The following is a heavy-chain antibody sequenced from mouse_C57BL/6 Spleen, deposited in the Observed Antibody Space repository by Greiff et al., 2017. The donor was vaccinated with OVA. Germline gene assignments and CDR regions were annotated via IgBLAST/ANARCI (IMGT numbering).Heavy chain of an antibody. J-gene: IGHJ2*01. CDR2: IDTSDSET. V-gene: IGHV1-52*01. CDR1: GYTFTSYW. CDR3: ARSPDRLLDD. Sequence: QVQLQQPGAELVRPGSSVKLSCKASGYTFTSYWMHWVKQRPIQGLEWIGNIDTSDSETHSNQKFKDKATLTVDKSSSTAYMQLSSLTSEDSAVYYCARSPDRLLDDWGQGTTLTVSS.